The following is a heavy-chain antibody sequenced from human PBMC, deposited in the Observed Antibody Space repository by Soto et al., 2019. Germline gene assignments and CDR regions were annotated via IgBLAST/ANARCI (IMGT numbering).Heavy chain of an antibody. Sequence: QVQLVQSGAEVKKPGSSVKVSCKASGGTFSSYAISWVRQAPGQGLEWMGGIIPIFGTANYAQKFQGRVTITAGESTRTAYMELSRLRSEDTAVYYCAGHVPAAGYYYGMDVWGQGTTVTVSS. J-gene: IGHJ6*02. V-gene: IGHV1-69*12. D-gene: IGHD2-2*01. CDR3: AGHVPAAGYYYGMDV. CDR1: GGTFSSYA. CDR2: IIPIFGTA.